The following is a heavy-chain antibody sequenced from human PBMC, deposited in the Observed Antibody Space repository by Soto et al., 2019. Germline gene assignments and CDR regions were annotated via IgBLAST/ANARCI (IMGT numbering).Heavy chain of an antibody. CDR3: ARALDYYGSGSYYNFYYYYGMDV. CDR2: IIPIFGTA. CDR1: GGTFSSYA. Sequence: PGASVKVSCKASGGTFSSYAISWVRQAPGQGLEWMGGIIPIFGTANYAQKFQGRVTITADESTSTAYMELSSLRSEDTAVYYCARALDYYGSGSYYNFYYYYGMDVWGQGTTVTVSS. J-gene: IGHJ6*02. D-gene: IGHD3-10*01. V-gene: IGHV1-69*13.